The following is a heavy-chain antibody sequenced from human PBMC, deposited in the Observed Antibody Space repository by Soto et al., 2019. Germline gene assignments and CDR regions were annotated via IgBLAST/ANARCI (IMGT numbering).Heavy chain of an antibody. J-gene: IGHJ6*02. Sequence: VSGPTLVNPTQTLTLTCTFSGFSLSTSGMCVSWIRQPPGKALEWLALIDWDDDKYYSTSLKTRLTISKDTSKNQVVLTMTNMDPVDTATYYCARYSSSSFYYYGMDVWGQGTTVTVSS. CDR2: IDWDDDK. V-gene: IGHV2-70*01. CDR3: ARYSSSSFYYYGMDV. D-gene: IGHD6-6*01. CDR1: GFSLSTSGMC.